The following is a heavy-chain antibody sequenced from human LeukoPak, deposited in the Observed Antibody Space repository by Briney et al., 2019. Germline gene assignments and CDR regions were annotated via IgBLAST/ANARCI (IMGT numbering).Heavy chain of an antibody. D-gene: IGHD5-18*01. J-gene: IGHJ4*02. V-gene: IGHV1-69*05. Sequence: SVKVSCKASGGTFSSYAISWVRQAPGQGLEWMGGIIPIFGTANYAQKFQGRVTITTDESTSTAYMELSGLRSEDTAVYYCARVTRGYSYGGIDYWGQGTLVTVSS. CDR3: ARVTRGYSYGGIDY. CDR2: IIPIFGTA. CDR1: GGTFSSYA.